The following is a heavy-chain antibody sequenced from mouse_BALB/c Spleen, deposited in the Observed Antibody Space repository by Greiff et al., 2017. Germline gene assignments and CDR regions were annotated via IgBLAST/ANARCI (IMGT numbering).Heavy chain of an antibody. D-gene: IGHD2-14*01. CDR3: ARDTYYRYDGSWFAY. V-gene: IGHV5-6-3*01. CDR1: GFTFSSYG. J-gene: IGHJ3*01. Sequence: EVKLVESGGGLVQPGGSLKLSCAASGFTFSSYGMSWVRQTPDKRLELVATINSNGGSTYYPDSVKGRFTISRDNAKNTLYLQMSSLKSEDTAMYYCARDTYYRYDGSWFAYWGQGTLVTVSA. CDR2: INSNGGST.